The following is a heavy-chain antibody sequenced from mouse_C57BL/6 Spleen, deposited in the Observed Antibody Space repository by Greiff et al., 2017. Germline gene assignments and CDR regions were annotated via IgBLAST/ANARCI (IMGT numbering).Heavy chain of an antibody. CDR2: INPSNGGT. Sequence: VQLQQPGTELVKPGASVKLSCKASGYTFTSYWMHWVKQRPGQGLEWIGNINPSNGGTNYNEKFKSKATLTVDKSSSTAYMQLSSLTSEDSAVYYCARFGSSHYYAMDCWGQGTSVTVSS. J-gene: IGHJ4*01. D-gene: IGHD1-1*01. CDR1: GYTFTSYW. V-gene: IGHV1-53*01. CDR3: ARFGSSHYYAMDC.